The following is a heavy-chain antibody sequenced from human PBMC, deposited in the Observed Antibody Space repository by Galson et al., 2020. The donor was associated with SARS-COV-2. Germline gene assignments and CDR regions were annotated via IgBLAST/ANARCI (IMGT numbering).Heavy chain of an antibody. CDR1: GGSISSGGYS. CDR3: ARDNDGSGRSSHWFDP. CDR2: IYHTGST. V-gene: IGHV4-30-2*01. D-gene: IGHD3-10*01. J-gene: IGHJ5*02. Sequence: SETLSLTCAVSGGSISSGGYSWTWIRPPQGKGLEWIGYIYHTGSTYYKPSLKSRVTISVDRSKNQCSLKLRAVTAADTAVYYCARDNDGSGRSSHWFDPWGQGTLVTVSS.